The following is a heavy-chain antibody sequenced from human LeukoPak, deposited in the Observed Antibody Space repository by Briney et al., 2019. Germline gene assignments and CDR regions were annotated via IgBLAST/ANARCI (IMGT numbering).Heavy chain of an antibody. CDR1: GGSFSGYY. V-gene: IGHV4-34*01. CDR3: ARGRDIVVVPAAMSFDY. Sequence: SETLSLTCAVYGGSFSGYYWSWIRQPPGKGLGWIGEINHSGSTNYNPSLKSRVTISVDTSKNQFSLKLSSVTAADTAVYYCARGRDIVVVPAAMSFDYWGQGTLVTVSS. CDR2: INHSGST. D-gene: IGHD2-2*01. J-gene: IGHJ4*02.